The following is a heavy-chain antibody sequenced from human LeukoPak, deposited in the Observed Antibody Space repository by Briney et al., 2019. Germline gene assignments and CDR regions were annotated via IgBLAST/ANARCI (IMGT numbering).Heavy chain of an antibody. CDR2: IYYSGST. D-gene: IGHD6-19*01. CDR1: GDSIGFYF. CDR3: ARPNSGWPNRXHAFDI. Sequence: PSETLSLTCTVSGDSIGFYFWSWIRQPPGKGLEWIGYIYYSGSTTYNPSLKSRVTISVDTSKNQFSLKLNSVTAADTAVYYCARPNSGWPNRXHAFDIW. V-gene: IGHV4-59*08. J-gene: IGHJ3*02.